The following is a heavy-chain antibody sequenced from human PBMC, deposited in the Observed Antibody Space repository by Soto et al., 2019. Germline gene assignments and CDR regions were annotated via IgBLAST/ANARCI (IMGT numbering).Heavy chain of an antibody. CDR3: AKADGEQWLLPHLDK. V-gene: IGHV3-23*01. J-gene: IGHJ4*02. Sequence: EVQLLESGGGVVQPGGSLRLSCVASGFNFKKFAMSWVRQGPGEGLEWVSGISCCGGSTSYADSVKGRFSIARDDSTNTLSLQMNNLRVEDTAQYYCAKADGEQWLLPHLDKWGQGTLVTV. D-gene: IGHD6-19*01. CDR1: GFNFKKFA. CDR2: ISCCGGST.